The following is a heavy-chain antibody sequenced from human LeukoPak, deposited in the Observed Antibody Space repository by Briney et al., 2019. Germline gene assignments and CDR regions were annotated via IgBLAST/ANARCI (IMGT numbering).Heavy chain of an antibody. CDR2: IFYSGNT. J-gene: IGHJ5*02. V-gene: IGHV4-39*01. CDR3: ARQKRDSSSWYYWFDP. Sequence: PSETLSLTCTVSGDSISTGSYYWGWIRQPPGKGLEWIGSIFYSGNTYYNPPLKSRVTISVDTSKNQFSLRLSSVTAADSAVYYCARQKRDSSSWYYWFDPWGQGTLVTVSS. CDR1: GDSISTGSYY. D-gene: IGHD6-13*01.